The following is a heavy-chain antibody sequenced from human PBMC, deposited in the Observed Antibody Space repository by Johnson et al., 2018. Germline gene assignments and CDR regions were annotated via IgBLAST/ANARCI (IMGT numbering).Heavy chain of an antibody. D-gene: IGHD3-16*02. J-gene: IGHJ6*02. CDR1: GFTFSSYS. Sequence: VQLVESGGGLVQPGGSLRLSCAASGFTFSSYSMNWVRQAPVKGLEWVSSISSSSSYIYYADSVKGRFTISRDNAKNSLYLQMNSLRAEDTAVYYCARDWGLRLGELSFYYGMDVWGQGTTVTGSS. CDR2: ISSSSSYI. CDR3: ARDWGLRLGELSFYYGMDV. V-gene: IGHV3-21*01.